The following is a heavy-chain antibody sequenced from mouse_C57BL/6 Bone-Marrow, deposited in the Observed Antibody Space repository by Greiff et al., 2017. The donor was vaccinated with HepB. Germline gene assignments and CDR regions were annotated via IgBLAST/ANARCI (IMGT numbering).Heavy chain of an antibody. V-gene: IGHV1-81*01. CDR2: IYPRSGNT. Sequence: QVQLQQSGAELARPGASVKLSCKASGYTFTSYGISWVKQSTGQGLEWIGEIYPRSGNTYYNEKFKGKATLTADKSSSTAYMELRSLTSEDSAVYFCARRGYHTWFAYWGQGTLVTVSA. J-gene: IGHJ3*01. D-gene: IGHD3-1*01. CDR1: GYTFTSYG. CDR3: ARRGYHTWFAY.